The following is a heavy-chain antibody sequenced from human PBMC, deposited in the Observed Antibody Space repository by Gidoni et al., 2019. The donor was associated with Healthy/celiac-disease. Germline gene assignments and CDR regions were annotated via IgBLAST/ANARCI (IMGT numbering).Heavy chain of an antibody. J-gene: IGHJ4*02. CDR1: SSYG. Sequence: SSYGMHWVRQAPGKGLEWVAVIWYDGSNKYYADSVKGRFTISRDNSKNTLYLQMNSLRAEDTAVYYCARGLEIGDYWGQGTLVTVSS. CDR3: ARGLEIGDY. V-gene: IGHV3-33*01. D-gene: IGHD1-1*01. CDR2: IWYDGSNK.